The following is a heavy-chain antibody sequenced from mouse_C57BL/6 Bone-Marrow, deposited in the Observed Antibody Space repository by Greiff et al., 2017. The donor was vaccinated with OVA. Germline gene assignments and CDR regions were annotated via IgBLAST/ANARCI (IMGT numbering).Heavy chain of an antibody. J-gene: IGHJ2*01. CDR2: IDPSDSYT. V-gene: IGHV1-69*01. D-gene: IGHD1-1*01. CDR3: FITTVDY. CDR1: GYTFTSYW. Sequence: QVQLQQPGAELVMPGASVKLSCKASGYTFTSYWLHWVKQRPGQGLEWIGEIDPSDSYTNYNQKFKGKSTLTVDKSSSTAYMQLSSLTSEDSAVYYCFITTVDYWGQGTTLTVSS.